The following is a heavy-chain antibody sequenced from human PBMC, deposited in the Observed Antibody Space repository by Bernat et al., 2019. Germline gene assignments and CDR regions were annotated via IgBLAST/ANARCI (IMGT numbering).Heavy chain of an antibody. D-gene: IGHD2-15*01. J-gene: IGHJ3*02. CDR1: GFTFSNYG. Sequence: QVQLVESGGGVVQPGRSLRLSCAASGFTFSNYGMHWVRQASGKGPEWVAFISYDASKKYYADSVRGRFTISRDNSKNTLYLQMNSLRAEDTAVYYCARDRGDIVVVVAATRGDAFDIWGQGTMVTVSS. CDR3: ARDRGDIVVVVAATRGDAFDI. CDR2: ISYDASKK. V-gene: IGHV3-30*03.